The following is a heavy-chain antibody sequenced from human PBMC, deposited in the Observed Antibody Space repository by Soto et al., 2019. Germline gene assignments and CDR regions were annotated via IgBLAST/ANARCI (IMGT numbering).Heavy chain of an antibody. Sequence: QVQLVESGGGVVQPGTSLRLSCEGSGFSFSDYGMNWVRQAPGKGLEWVAVIWYDGSVRRYADSVKGRFTISRDISKNTLYLQMNSLRVEDTAVYFCARGGKWELLLRLWGQGTLVTVSS. J-gene: IGHJ4*02. CDR3: ARGGKWELLLRL. CDR1: GFSFSDYG. CDR2: IWYDGSVR. V-gene: IGHV3-33*01. D-gene: IGHD1-26*01.